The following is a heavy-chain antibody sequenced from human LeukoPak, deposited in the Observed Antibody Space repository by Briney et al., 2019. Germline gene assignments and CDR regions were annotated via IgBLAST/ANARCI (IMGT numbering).Heavy chain of an antibody. D-gene: IGHD3-22*01. J-gene: IGHJ6*02. CDR3: AKDYYDSSGYYHLKYGMDV. CDR2: ISGSGGST. V-gene: IGHV3-23*01. CDR1: GFTFSSYW. Sequence: GGSLRLSCAASGFTFSSYWMSWVRQAPGKGLEWVSAISGSGGSTYYADSVKGRFTISRDNSKNTLYLQMNSLRAEDTAVYYCAKDYYDSSGYYHLKYGMDVWGQGTTVTVSS.